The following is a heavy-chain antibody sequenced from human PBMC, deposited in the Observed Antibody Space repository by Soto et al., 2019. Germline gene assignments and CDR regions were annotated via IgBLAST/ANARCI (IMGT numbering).Heavy chain of an antibody. V-gene: IGHV4-39*01. D-gene: IGHD6-13*01. J-gene: IGHJ3*02. Sequence: SETLSLTCTVSGGSISSSSYYWGWIRQPPGKGLEWIGSIYYSGSTYYNPSLKSRVTISVDTSKNQFSLKLSSVTAADTAVYYCARQIAGSRVAAAGPSNAFDIWGQGTMVTVSS. CDR2: IYYSGST. CDR1: GGSISSSSYY. CDR3: ARQIAGSRVAAAGPSNAFDI.